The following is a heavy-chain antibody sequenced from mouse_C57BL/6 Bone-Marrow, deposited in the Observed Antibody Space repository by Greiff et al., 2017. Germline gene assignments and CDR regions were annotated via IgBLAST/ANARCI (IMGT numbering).Heavy chain of an antibody. CDR2: INPNNGGT. Sequence: VQLQQSGPELVKPGASVKISCKASGYTFTDYYMNWVKQSHGKSLEWIGDINPNNGGTSYNQKFKGKATLTVDKSSSTAYMELRSLTSEDSAVYYCARVTAQALYYFDYWGQGTTLTVSS. CDR3: ARVTAQALYYFDY. V-gene: IGHV1-26*01. D-gene: IGHD3-2*02. CDR1: GYTFTDYY. J-gene: IGHJ2*01.